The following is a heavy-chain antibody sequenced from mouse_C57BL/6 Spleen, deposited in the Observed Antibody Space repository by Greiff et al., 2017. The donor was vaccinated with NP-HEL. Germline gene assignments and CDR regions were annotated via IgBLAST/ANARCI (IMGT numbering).Heavy chain of an antibody. CDR2: ISYDGSN. J-gene: IGHJ4*01. CDR1: GYSITSGYY. D-gene: IGHD2-3*01. Sequence: ESGPGLVKPSQSLSLTCSVTGYSITSGYYWTWLRQFPGNKLEWMGYISYDGSNNYNPSLKNRISIPRDTSKNQFFLKLNSVTTQDTATYYCARDDGYSIYAMDYWGQGTSVTVSS. CDR3: ARDDGYSIYAMDY. V-gene: IGHV3-6*01.